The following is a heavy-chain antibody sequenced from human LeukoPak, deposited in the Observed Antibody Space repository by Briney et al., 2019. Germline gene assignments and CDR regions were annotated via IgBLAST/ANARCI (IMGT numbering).Heavy chain of an antibody. CDR1: GFTFTCCW. J-gene: IGHJ4*02. Sequence: GGSLRLSCAASGFTFTCCWMSWVRQTPGKGLEWVASIKQDGREKFYADSVKGRFTISRDNAKNSLYLQVNSLRAEDTAVYYYATSGVYDILTGSRSYFDYWGQGTLVTVSS. CDR2: IKQDGREK. D-gene: IGHD3-9*01. CDR3: ATSGVYDILTGSRSYFDY. V-gene: IGHV3-7*01.